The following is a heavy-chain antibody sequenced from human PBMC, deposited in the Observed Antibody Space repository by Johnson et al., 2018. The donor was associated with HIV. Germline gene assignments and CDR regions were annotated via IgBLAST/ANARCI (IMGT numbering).Heavy chain of an antibody. CDR2: IKSKTDGGTT. V-gene: IGHV3-15*01. CDR3: ARGPPLQWELRGNAFDI. CDR1: GFTVSNIF. J-gene: IGHJ3*02. D-gene: IGHD1-26*01. Sequence: EVQLVESGGGLIQPGGSLRLSCAASGFTVSNIFMNWVRQAPGKGLEWVGRIKSKTDGGTTDYAAPVKGRFTISRDDSKNTLYLQMNSLRAGDTAVYYCARGPPLQWELRGNAFDIWGQGTMVTVSS.